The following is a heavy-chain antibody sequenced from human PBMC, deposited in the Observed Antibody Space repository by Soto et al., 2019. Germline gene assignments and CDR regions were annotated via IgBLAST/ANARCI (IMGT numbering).Heavy chain of an antibody. J-gene: IGHJ6*03. Sequence: GGSLRLSCAASGFTFSSYAMHWVRQAPGKGLEYVSAISSNGGSTYYANSVKGRFTISRDNSKNTLYLQMGSLRAEDMAVYYCARDRTTVTTLGYYYYYYMDVWGKGTTVTVSS. CDR1: GFTFSSYA. CDR3: ARDRTTVTTLGYYYYYYMDV. D-gene: IGHD4-17*01. CDR2: ISSNGGST. V-gene: IGHV3-64*01.